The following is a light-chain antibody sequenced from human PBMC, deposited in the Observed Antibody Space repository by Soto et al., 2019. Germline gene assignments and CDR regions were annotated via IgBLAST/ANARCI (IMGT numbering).Light chain of an antibody. CDR2: EVS. V-gene: IGLV2-14*01. CDR1: SSDVGGYNY. Sequence: QSALTQPASVSGSPGQSITISCTGTSSDVGGYNYVSEYQQHPGKATTHMIYEVSNRPSGVSNCFYGSESGNTTSLTNSGLQADDDAEYFCSSHTSSSTLYVVISGRTKLTVL. CDR3: SSHTSSSTLYVV. J-gene: IGLJ2*01.